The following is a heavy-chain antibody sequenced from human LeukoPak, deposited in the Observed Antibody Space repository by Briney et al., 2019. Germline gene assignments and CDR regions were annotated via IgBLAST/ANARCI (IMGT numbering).Heavy chain of an antibody. Sequence: ASVKVSCKASGYAFTSYAMNWVRQAPGQGLEWMRWINTNTGNPTYAQGFTGRFVFSLDTSVSTAYLQISSLKAEDTAVYYCARGHLYGDYLPTTDYWGQGTLVTVSS. J-gene: IGHJ4*02. CDR1: GYAFTSYA. CDR2: INTNTGNP. V-gene: IGHV7-4-1*02. D-gene: IGHD4-17*01. CDR3: ARGHLYGDYLPTTDY.